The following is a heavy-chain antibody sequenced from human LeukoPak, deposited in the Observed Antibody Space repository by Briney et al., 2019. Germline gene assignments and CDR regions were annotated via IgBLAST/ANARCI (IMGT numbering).Heavy chain of an antibody. V-gene: IGHV1-2*02. J-gene: IGHJ4*02. CDR1: GYTFTGYY. CDR2: INPNSGGT. D-gene: IGHD6-19*01. Sequence: ASVKVSCKASGYTFTGYYMHWVRHAPGPGLEWMGWINPNSGGTNYAQKFQGRVTMTRDTSISTAYMEPSRLRSDDTAVYYCAREAVAGEFDYWGQGTLVTVSS. CDR3: AREAVAGEFDY.